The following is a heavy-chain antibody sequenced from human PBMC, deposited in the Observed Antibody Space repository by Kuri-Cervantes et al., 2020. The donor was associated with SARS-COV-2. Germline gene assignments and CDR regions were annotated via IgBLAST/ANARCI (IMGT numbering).Heavy chain of an antibody. Sequence: SETLSLTCTVSGGSISSGDYYRSWIRQPPGKGLEWIGDIKHRGSTNYNPSLKSRVTISVDTSKNQFSLKLSSVTAADTAVYCCARDSCCCDCYYDLSLLDPWGQGTLVTVSS. J-gene: IGHJ5*02. CDR2: IKHRGST. D-gene: IGHD2-21*02. V-gene: IGHV4-39*07. CDR3: ARDSCCCDCYYDLSLLDP. CDR1: GGSISSGDYY.